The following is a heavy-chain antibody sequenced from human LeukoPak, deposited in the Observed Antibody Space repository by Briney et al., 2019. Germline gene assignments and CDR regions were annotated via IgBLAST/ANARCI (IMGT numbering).Heavy chain of an antibody. CDR3: ARCHYGSGTYAHGFDI. D-gene: IGHD3-10*01. J-gene: IGHJ3*02. CDR1: GGSISSGSYH. V-gene: IGHV4-31*03. CDR2: IYYSGST. Sequence: PSETLSLTCTVSGGSISSGSYHWSWIRQHPGKGLEWIGYIYYSGSTYYNSSLKSRVTISVDTSKNQFSLKLSSVTAADTALYYCARCHYGSGTYAHGFDIWGQGTMVTVSS.